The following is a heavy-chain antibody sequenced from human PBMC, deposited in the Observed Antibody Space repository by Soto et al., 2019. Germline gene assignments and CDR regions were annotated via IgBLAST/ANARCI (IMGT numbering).Heavy chain of an antibody. CDR3: ARDLQISRRTAMVKVSYYYYGMDV. V-gene: IGHV1-2*02. J-gene: IGHJ6*02. D-gene: IGHD5-18*01. Sequence: EASVKVSCKASGYTFTGYYMHWVRQAPGQGLEWMGWINPNSGGTNYAQKFQGRVTMTRDTSISTAYMELSRLRSDDTAVYYCARDLQISRRTAMVKVSYYYYGMDVWGQGTTVTVSS. CDR1: GYTFTGYY. CDR2: INPNSGGT.